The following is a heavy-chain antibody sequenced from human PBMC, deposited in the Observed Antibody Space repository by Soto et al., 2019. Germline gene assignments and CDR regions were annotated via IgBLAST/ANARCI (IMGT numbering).Heavy chain of an antibody. CDR1: AFTFNNYA. V-gene: IGHV3-23*01. CDR3: AKSRYSDSSGDFYDY. J-gene: IGHJ4*02. CDR2: IGGSGRTT. Sequence: EVQLLESGGGMVQPGGSLSLSCAASAFTFNNYAMSWVRQAPGKGLEWVSGIGGSGRTTYYADSVKGRFTISRDNSNNTLFLQMNSLRAEDTAVYYCAKSRYSDSSGDFYDYWGQGTLVTVSS. D-gene: IGHD3-22*01.